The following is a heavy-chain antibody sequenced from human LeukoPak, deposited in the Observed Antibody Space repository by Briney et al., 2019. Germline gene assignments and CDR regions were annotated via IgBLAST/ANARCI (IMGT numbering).Heavy chain of an antibody. CDR1: GFTFSDYY. CDR3: ARAEGGPATAVY. CDR2: ISTGSSYT. J-gene: IGHJ4*02. V-gene: IGHV3-11*05. D-gene: IGHD2-21*02. Sequence: GGSLRLSCAASGFTFSDYYMSWIRQAPGRGLEWVSYISTGSSYTNYADSVKGRFTISRDNAKNSLYLQMNSLRAEDTALYYCARAEGGPATAVYWGQGTLVTVSS.